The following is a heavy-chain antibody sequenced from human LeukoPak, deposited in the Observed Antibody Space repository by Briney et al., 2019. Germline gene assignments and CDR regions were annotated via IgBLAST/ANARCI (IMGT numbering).Heavy chain of an antibody. J-gene: IGHJ6*02. Sequence: ASVKVSCKASGYTFTSYDINWVRQATGQGLEWMGWMNPNSGNTGYAQKFQGRVTMTRNTSISTAYMELSRLRSEDTAVYYCAKDGDADYGMDVWGQGTTVTVSS. CDR3: AKDGDADYGMDV. CDR1: GYTFTSYD. V-gene: IGHV1-8*01. CDR2: MNPNSGNT. D-gene: IGHD4-17*01.